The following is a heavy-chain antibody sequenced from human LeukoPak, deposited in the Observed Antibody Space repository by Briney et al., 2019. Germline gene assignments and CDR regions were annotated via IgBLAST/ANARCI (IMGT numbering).Heavy chain of an antibody. Sequence: PGGSLRLSCAASGFTFSRHAMTWVRQAPGKGLEWVSAISGSGGSTYYADSVKGRFTISRDNSKNTLYLQMNSLRAEDTAVYYCAKDRVGVVITMAIDYWGQGTLVTVSS. D-gene: IGHD3-22*01. V-gene: IGHV3-23*01. CDR2: ISGSGGST. J-gene: IGHJ4*02. CDR1: GFTFSRHA. CDR3: AKDRVGVVITMAIDY.